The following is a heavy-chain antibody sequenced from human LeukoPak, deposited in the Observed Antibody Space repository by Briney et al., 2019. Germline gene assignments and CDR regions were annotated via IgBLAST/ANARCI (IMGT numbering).Heavy chain of an antibody. CDR2: IYFSVSN. V-gene: IGHV4-59*01. CDR3: ARGAFYGDYYYYYMDV. CDR1: GGSISNYY. J-gene: IGHJ6*03. Sequence: SETLSLTCTVSGGSISNYYWIWIRQPPGKGLEWIGHIYFSVSNNYNPSLKSRVTISVDTSKNQFSLKLSSVTTADTAVYYCARGAFYGDYYYYYMDVWGKGTTVTVSS. D-gene: IGHD4-17*01.